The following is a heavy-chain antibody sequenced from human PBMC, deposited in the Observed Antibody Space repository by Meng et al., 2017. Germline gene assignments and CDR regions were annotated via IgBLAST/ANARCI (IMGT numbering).Heavy chain of an antibody. Sequence: SETLSLTCAVYGGSFSGYYWSWIRQPPGKGLEWIGEINHSGSTNYNPSLKSRVTISVDTSKNQFSLKLSSVTAADTAVYYCASDFFRGGGCCGWGQGTLVTVSS. D-gene: IGHD2-15*01. CDR1: GGSFSGYY. J-gene: IGHJ4*02. CDR3: ASDFFRGGGCCG. V-gene: IGHV4-34*01. CDR2: INHSGST.